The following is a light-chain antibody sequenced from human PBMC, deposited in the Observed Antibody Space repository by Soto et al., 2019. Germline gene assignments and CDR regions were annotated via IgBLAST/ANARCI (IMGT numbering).Light chain of an antibody. CDR3: QHDGSSPPIN. V-gene: IGKV3-20*01. Sequence: EIVLTQSPGTLSLSPGERATLSCRASQSVSSSYLDWYQQKPGQAPRLLIYGASSSATGIPDRFSGSGSGTDFTLTISRLEPEDVAVYYCQHDGSSPPINFGQGTRLEIK. J-gene: IGKJ5*01. CDR2: GAS. CDR1: QSVSSSY.